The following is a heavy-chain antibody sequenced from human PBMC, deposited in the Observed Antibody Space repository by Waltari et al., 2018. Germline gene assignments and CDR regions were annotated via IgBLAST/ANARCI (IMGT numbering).Heavy chain of an antibody. Sequence: GVVQPGRSLRLSCAASGFTFSSYGMHWVRQAPGKGLEWVAVIWYDGSNKYYADSVKGRFTISRDNSKNTLYLQMNSLRAEDTAVYYCAKDRKYNEGYMDVWGKGTTVTVSS. D-gene: IGHD1-1*01. CDR3: AKDRKYNEGYMDV. CDR2: IWYDGSNK. CDR1: GFTFSSYG. J-gene: IGHJ6*03. V-gene: IGHV3-33*06.